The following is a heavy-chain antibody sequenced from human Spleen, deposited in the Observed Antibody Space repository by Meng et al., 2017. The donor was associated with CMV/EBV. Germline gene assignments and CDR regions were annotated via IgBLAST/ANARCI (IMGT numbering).Heavy chain of an antibody. CDR1: GFTFSRYN. V-gene: IGHV3-48*04. Sequence: GGSLRLSCVGSGFTFSRYNMNWVRQAPGKGLEWVSYISSSSSIIYYADSVKGRFTISRDNAKNSLYLQMNSLRAEDTAVYYCARVLRLGGGMDVWGQGTTVTVSS. CDR3: ARVLRLGGGMDV. CDR2: ISSSSSII. J-gene: IGHJ6*02. D-gene: IGHD3-16*01.